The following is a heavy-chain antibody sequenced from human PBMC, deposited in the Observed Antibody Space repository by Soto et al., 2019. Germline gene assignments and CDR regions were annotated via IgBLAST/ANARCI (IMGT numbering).Heavy chain of an antibody. V-gene: IGHV5-51*01. Sequence: PGESLKISCKGSGYSFTSYWIGCVRQMPGKGLEWMGIIYPGDSDTRYSPSFQGQVTISADKDIRTAYLQWSSLKASHTAMYYCAGSVVVPSTMNYFDYWGQGSLVTVSS. J-gene: IGHJ4*02. D-gene: IGHD2-15*01. CDR1: GYSFTSYW. CDR3: AGSVVVPSTMNYFDY. CDR2: IYPGDSDT.